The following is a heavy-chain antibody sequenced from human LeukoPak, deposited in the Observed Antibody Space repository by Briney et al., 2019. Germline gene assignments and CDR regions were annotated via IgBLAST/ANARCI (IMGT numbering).Heavy chain of an antibody. CDR3: AGGPPEDTSSGY. Sequence: ASVKVSCKASGYSLSTYDINWVRQAPGQGLGWLGWMRPKKSDTGYARKFQGRVTLTWNISTDTAFMELNSLTPEDTAVYFCAGGPPEDTSSGYWGQGTLVTVSS. CDR1: GYSLSTYD. CDR2: MRPKKSDT. D-gene: IGHD3-22*01. J-gene: IGHJ4*02. V-gene: IGHV1-8*01.